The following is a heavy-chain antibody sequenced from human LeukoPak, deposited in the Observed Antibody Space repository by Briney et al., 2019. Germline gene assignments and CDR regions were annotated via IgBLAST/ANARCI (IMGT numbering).Heavy chain of an antibody. Sequence: SGTLSLTCAVSGGSISSSNWWSWVRQPPGKGLEWIGEIYHSGSTNYNPSLKSRVTISVDKSKSQFSLKLSSVTAADTAVYYCAREGVLLWFGELFRTAFDIWGQGTMVTVSS. CDR3: AREGVLLWFGELFRTAFDI. D-gene: IGHD3-10*01. J-gene: IGHJ3*02. CDR2: IYHSGST. V-gene: IGHV4-4*02. CDR1: GGSISSSNW.